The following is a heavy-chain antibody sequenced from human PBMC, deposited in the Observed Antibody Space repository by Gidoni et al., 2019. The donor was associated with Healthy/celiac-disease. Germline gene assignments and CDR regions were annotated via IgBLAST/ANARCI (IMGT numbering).Heavy chain of an antibody. CDR3: AKGSTMVRGALSDY. V-gene: IGHV3-23*01. J-gene: IGHJ4*02. CDR2: SSGSGGST. D-gene: IGHD3-10*01. Sequence: EVQLLESAGGLVQPGGSLRLSCAASGFPFSSYAMSWVRQAPGKGLEWVSASSGSGGSTYYADSVKGRFTISRDNSKNTLYLQMNSLRAEDTAVYYCAKGSTMVRGALSDYWGQGTLVTVSS. CDR1: GFPFSSYA.